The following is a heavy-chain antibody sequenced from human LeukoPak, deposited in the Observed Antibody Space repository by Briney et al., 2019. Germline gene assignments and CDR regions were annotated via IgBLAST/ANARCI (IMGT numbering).Heavy chain of an antibody. D-gene: IGHD3-10*01. V-gene: IGHV3-30-3*01. CDR3: AKEGEITMVRGVIRPAGWFDP. CDR1: GFTFSSYA. J-gene: IGHJ5*02. Sequence: GGSLRLSCAASGFTFSSYAMHWVRQAPGKGLEWVAVISYDGSNKYYADSVKGRFTISRDNSKNTLYLQMNSLRAEDTAVYYCAKEGEITMVRGVIRPAGWFDPWGQGTLVTVSS. CDR2: ISYDGSNK.